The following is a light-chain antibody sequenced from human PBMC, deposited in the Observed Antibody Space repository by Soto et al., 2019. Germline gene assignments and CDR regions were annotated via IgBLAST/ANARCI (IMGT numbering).Light chain of an antibody. J-gene: IGKJ4*01. CDR2: GAS. V-gene: IGKV3-20*01. CDR3: QQYGSSPLT. Sequence: EIVMTQSPATLSVSPGERATLFCRASQSVRSSYLAWYQQKPGQAPRLLIYGASRRATGIPDRFSGSGSGTDFALTISRLEPEDFAVYYCQQYGSSPLTFGGGTKV. CDR1: QSVRSSY.